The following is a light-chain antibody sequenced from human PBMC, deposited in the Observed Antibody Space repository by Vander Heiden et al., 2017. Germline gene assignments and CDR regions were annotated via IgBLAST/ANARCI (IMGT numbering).Light chain of an antibody. J-gene: IGKJ1*01. V-gene: IGKV1-39*01. CDR3: QQPYSVPWT. CDR1: QSISRY. Sequence: DIQLTQSPSSRSASAGDRVNITCRASQSISRYLKWYQQKPGKAPKLLIYAASSLQSGVPSRFSGSGSGTDLTLTISSLQPEDFATYYWQQPYSVPWTFGQGTKVEIK. CDR2: AAS.